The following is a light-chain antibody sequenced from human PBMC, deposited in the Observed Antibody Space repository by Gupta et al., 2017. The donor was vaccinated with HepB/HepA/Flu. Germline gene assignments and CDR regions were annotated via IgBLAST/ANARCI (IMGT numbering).Light chain of an antibody. V-gene: IGKV3-20*01. J-gene: IGKJ2*01. CDR3: QQYGVSPPT. Sequence: EIALTQSPATLSSSPPETATLSYTASQSVHNAYVAWYQQKSGQSPRLLIYGASIRAPGIPDIFLAGGSGTDFTLSITRLEPENSAIYYCQQYGVSPPTFGPGTKLEI. CDR2: GAS. CDR1: QSVHNAY.